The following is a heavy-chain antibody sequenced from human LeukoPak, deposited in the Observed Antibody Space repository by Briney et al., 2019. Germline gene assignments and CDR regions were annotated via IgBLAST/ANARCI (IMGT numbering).Heavy chain of an antibody. Sequence: ASVKVSCKASGGTFSSYAISWVRQAPGQGLEWMGRIIPIFGTANYAQKFQGRVTITTDESTSTAYMELSSLRSEDTAVYYCAGNMVATFDYWGQGTLVTVSS. CDR2: IIPIFGTA. CDR3: AGNMVATFDY. D-gene: IGHD5-12*01. V-gene: IGHV1-69*05. J-gene: IGHJ4*02. CDR1: GGTFSSYA.